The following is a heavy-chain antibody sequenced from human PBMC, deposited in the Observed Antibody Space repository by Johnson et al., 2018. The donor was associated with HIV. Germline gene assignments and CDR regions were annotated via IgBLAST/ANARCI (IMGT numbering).Heavy chain of an antibody. J-gene: IGHJ3*02. CDR3: AIPSPYYYDSSAFDI. CDR1: GFMFDDYA. V-gene: IGHV3-66*01. Sequence: VQLVESGGGLVQPGGSLRLSCAASGFMFDDYAMHWVRQAPGKGLEWVSGIYSGGSTYYADSVTGRFPISRDNSKNTLYLQMNSLRAEDTAVYYCAIPSPYYYDSSAFDIWGQGTMVTVSS. CDR2: IYSGGST. D-gene: IGHD3-22*01.